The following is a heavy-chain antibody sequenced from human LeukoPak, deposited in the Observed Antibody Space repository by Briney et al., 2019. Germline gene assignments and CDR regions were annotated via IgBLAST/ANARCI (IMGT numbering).Heavy chain of an antibody. CDR2: INHSGRT. J-gene: IGHJ5*02. CDR3: TRNNWFDP. V-gene: IGHV4-34*01. Sequence: SETLSLTCGVYGGSLRGYYWSWFPKPPGKGLEWIGEINHSGRTNYNPSLKSRVTISLDTSKNQFSLKLSSGTAADTAVYYCTRNNWFDPWGQGTLVTVSS. CDR1: GGSLRGYY.